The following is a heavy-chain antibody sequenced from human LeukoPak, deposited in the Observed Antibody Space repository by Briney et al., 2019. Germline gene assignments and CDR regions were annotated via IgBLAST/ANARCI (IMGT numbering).Heavy chain of an antibody. CDR2: IYPGDSDT. J-gene: IGHJ4*02. D-gene: IGHD1-7*01. CDR1: GYSFTSYW. V-gene: IGHV5-51*01. Sequence: ESLKISCKGSGYSFTSYWIGWVRQMPGKGVEGMGIIYPGDSDTRYSPSFQGQVTISADKSISTAYLQWSSLKASDTAMYYCARSCTLTGAIDYWGQGTLVTVSS. CDR3: ARSCTLTGAIDY.